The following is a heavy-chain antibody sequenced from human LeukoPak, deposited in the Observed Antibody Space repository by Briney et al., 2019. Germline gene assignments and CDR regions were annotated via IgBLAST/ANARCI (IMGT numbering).Heavy chain of an antibody. CDR3: VRQYGSGSYYVFDI. Sequence: ASVKVSCEASGYTFTSYGITWVRQAPGQGLEWMGWISGYNGNTNYAQKLQGRVTMTTDTSTSTAYMELRSLTSDDTAVYYCVRQYGSGSYYVFDIWGQGTMVTVSS. D-gene: IGHD3-10*01. J-gene: IGHJ3*02. CDR2: ISGYNGNT. CDR1: GYTFTSYG. V-gene: IGHV1-18*01.